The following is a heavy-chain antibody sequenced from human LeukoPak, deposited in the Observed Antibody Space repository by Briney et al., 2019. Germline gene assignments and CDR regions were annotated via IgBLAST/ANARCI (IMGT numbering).Heavy chain of an antibody. D-gene: IGHD3-16*01. CDR2: TRNDGTSE. Sequence: GGSLRLSCAASGFTISNFAIHWVRQAPGMGLQWVAFTRNDGTSEIYAESVRGRFTISRDNFKNTLFLQMNSLGAEDTAVYFCGKGQGPAAYLTDYWGQGTLVTVSS. CDR1: GFTISNFA. V-gene: IGHV3-30*02. CDR3: GKGQGPAAYLTDY. J-gene: IGHJ4*02.